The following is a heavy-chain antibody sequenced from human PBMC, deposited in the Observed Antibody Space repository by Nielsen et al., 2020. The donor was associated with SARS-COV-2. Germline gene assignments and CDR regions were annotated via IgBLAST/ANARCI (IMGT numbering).Heavy chain of an antibody. D-gene: IGHD3-22*01. V-gene: IGHV4-31*02. CDR3: ARDSYYYDSSGYYWGAFDI. Sequence: PGKGLEWIGYIYYSGSTYYSPSLKSRVTISVDTSKNQFSLKLSSVTAADTAVYYCARDSYYYDSSGYYWGAFDIWGQGTMVTVSS. J-gene: IGHJ3*02. CDR2: IYYSGST.